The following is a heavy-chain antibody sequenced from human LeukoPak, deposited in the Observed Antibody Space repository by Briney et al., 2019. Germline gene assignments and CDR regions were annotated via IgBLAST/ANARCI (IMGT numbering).Heavy chain of an antibody. J-gene: IGHJ5*02. CDR1: GFTFSTYN. Sequence: GGSLRLSCSASGFTFSTYNMNWVRQAPGKGLEWVSGINWNGGSTGYADSVKGRFTISRDNAKNSLYLQMNSLRAEDTALYHCAREPYSSSWYWFDPWGQGTLVTVSS. V-gene: IGHV3-20*01. CDR3: AREPYSSSWYWFDP. D-gene: IGHD6-13*01. CDR2: INWNGGST.